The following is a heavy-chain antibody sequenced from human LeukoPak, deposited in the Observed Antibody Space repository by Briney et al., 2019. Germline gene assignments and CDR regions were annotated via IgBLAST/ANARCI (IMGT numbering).Heavy chain of an antibody. CDR2: ISYDGSDQ. D-gene: IGHD3-3*01. Sequence: PGGSLRLSCAAPGFTFSNYIVHWVRQAPGKGLEWVAVISYDGSDQYYADSVKGRFTISRDNSKNTLYLHINSLRAEDTAVYYCARDAVDFSLDYWGQGTLVTVSS. CDR3: ARDAVDFSLDY. CDR1: GFTFSNYI. V-gene: IGHV3-30-3*01. J-gene: IGHJ4*02.